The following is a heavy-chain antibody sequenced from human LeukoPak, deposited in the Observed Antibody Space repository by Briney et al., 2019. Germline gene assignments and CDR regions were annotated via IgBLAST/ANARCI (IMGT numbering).Heavy chain of an antibody. CDR3: ARVPDAFDI. CDR2: IYYSGST. J-gene: IGHJ3*02. Sequence: PSETLSLTCTVSGGSISSYYWSWIRQPPGKGQEWIGYIYYSGSTNYNPSLKSRVTISVDTSKNQFSLKLSSVTAADTAVYYCARVPDAFDIWAKGQWSPSLQ. D-gene: IGHD2-2*01. V-gene: IGHV4-59*08. CDR1: GGSISSYY.